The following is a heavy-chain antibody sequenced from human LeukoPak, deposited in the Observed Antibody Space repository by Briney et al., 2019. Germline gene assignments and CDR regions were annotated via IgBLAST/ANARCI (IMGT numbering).Heavy chain of an antibody. V-gene: IGHV3-11*05. CDR2: ISSSGSST. CDR3: ARDLIHRSGEANY. Sequence: GGSLRLSCATSGFTFSDFYMSWIRQAPGKGLEWISYISSSGSSTNYADSVKGRFTISRDNAKNSLYLQMNSLRAEDTAVYYCARDLIHRSGEANYWGWGTLVIVSS. J-gene: IGHJ4*02. CDR1: GFTFSDFY. D-gene: IGHD3-22*01.